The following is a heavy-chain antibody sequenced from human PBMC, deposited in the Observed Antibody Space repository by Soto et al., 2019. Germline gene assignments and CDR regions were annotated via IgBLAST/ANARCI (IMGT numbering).Heavy chain of an antibody. CDR2: IYHSGST. J-gene: IGHJ4*02. Sequence: PSETLSLTCAVSGGSISSSNWWSWVRQPPGKGLEWIGEIYHSGSTNYNPSLKSRVTISVDKSKNQFSLKLSSVTAADTAVYYCAIVDTAMVPSRYLDYWGQGTLVTVSS. CDR3: AIVDTAMVPSRYLDY. V-gene: IGHV4-4*02. D-gene: IGHD5-18*01. CDR1: GGSISSSNW.